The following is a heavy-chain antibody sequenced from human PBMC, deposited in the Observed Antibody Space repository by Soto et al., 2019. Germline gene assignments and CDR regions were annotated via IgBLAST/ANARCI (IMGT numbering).Heavy chain of an antibody. V-gene: IGHV3-23*01. Sequence: EVQLLESGGGLARPGGSLRLSCVASGFFFSDYAMTWVRQAPGKGLEWVATISASGGNIEYTDSLKGRFTISRDNSKNTLYLQLNGLTADDTAVHYCAKVAGGLGYFDLWGRGTLVTVSS. CDR3: AKVAGGLGYFDL. CDR2: ISASGGNI. CDR1: GFFFSDYA. D-gene: IGHD3-16*01. J-gene: IGHJ2*01.